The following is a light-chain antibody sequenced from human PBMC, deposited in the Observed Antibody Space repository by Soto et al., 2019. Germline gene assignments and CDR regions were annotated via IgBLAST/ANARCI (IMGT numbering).Light chain of an antibody. CDR2: GAS. CDR1: QSVSSSY. CDR3: QPYGSSPPT. Sequence: EIVLTQSPGTLSLSQGERATLSCRASQSVSSSYLAWYQQKPGQAPRLLIYGASSRATGSPDRFSGSGSGTDFTLTISRLEPEDFAVYYCQPYGSSPPTFGQGTKVEIK. V-gene: IGKV3-20*01. J-gene: IGKJ1*01.